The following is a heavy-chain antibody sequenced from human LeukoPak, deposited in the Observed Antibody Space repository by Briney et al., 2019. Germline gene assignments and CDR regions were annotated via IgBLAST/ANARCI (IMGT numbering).Heavy chain of an antibody. Sequence: GRSLRLSCAASEFTFSSYAMHWVRQAPGKGLEWVAVISYDGSNKYYADSVKGRFTISRDNSKNTLYLQMNSLRAEDTAVYYCARERFGETDDAFDIWGQGTMVTVSS. V-gene: IGHV3-30-3*01. CDR3: ARERFGETDDAFDI. CDR1: EFTFSSYA. D-gene: IGHD3-10*01. J-gene: IGHJ3*02. CDR2: ISYDGSNK.